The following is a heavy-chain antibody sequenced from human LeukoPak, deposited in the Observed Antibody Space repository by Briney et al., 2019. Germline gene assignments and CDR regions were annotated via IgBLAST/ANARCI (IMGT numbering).Heavy chain of an antibody. CDR2: IIPIFGTA. D-gene: IGHD3-10*01. J-gene: IGHJ4*02. Sequence: SVKVSCRASGGTFSSYAISWVRQAPGQGLEWMGGIIPIFGTANYAQKFQGRVTITTDESTSTAYMELSSLRSEDTAVYYCARDADRHYYGSGSYFVYWGQGTLVTVSS. CDR3: ARDADRHYYGSGSYFVY. V-gene: IGHV1-69*05. CDR1: GGTFSSYA.